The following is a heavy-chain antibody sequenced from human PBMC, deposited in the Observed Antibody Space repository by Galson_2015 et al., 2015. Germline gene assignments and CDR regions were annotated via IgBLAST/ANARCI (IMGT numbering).Heavy chain of an antibody. D-gene: IGHD1-26*01. Sequence: SETLSLTCTVSGGSISSSSYYWGWIRQPPGKGLEWIGSIYYSGSTYYNPSLKSRVTISVDTSKNQFSLKLSSVTAADTAVYYCASLSFSALPELIVGATVFDLWGRGTLVTVSS. CDR3: ASLSFSALPELIVGATVFDL. CDR2: IYYSGST. J-gene: IGHJ2*01. V-gene: IGHV4-39*01. CDR1: GGSISSSSYY.